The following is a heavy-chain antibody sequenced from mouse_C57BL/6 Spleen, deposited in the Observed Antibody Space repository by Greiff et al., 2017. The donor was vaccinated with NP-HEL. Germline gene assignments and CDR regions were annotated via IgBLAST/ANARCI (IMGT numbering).Heavy chain of an antibody. D-gene: IGHD6-1*01. Sequence: EVMLVESGGGLVKPGGSLKLSCAASGFTFSDYGMHWVRQAPEKGLEWVAYISSGSSTIYYVDTVKGRFTISRDNAKNTLFLQMTSLRSEDTAMYYCAKGLLRDYFDYWGQGTTLTVSS. V-gene: IGHV5-17*01. CDR1: GFTFSDYG. CDR3: AKGLLRDYFDY. CDR2: ISSGSSTI. J-gene: IGHJ2*01.